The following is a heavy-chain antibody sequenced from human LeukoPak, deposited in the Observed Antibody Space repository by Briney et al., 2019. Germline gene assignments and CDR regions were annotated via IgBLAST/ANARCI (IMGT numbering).Heavy chain of an antibody. Sequence: SQTLSLTCTVSSGSISSGGYYWSWIRQHPGKGLEWIGYIYYSGSTYYNPSLKRRATISVDTSKNQFSLKLSSVTAADTAVYYCARDYGGNSCWFDPWGQGTLVTVSS. CDR2: IYYSGST. V-gene: IGHV4-31*03. CDR3: ARDYGGNSCWFDP. J-gene: IGHJ5*02. CDR1: SGSISSGGYY. D-gene: IGHD4-23*01.